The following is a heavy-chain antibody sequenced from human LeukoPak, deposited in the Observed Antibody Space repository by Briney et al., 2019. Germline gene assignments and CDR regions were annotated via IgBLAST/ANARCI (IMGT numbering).Heavy chain of an antibody. CDR1: GWSFNDHY. J-gene: IGHJ5*02. CDR2: INARGDT. CDR3: ARGQVPVARGYNWFDP. Sequence: PSETLSLTCAVYGWSFNDHYWNWIRQPPGKGLEWIGEINARGDTNFNPSLKSRVTISVDTSKNQFSLTLTSMIAADTAVYYCARGQVPVARGYNWFDPWGQGTLVTVSS. V-gene: IGHV4-34*01. D-gene: IGHD2-2*01.